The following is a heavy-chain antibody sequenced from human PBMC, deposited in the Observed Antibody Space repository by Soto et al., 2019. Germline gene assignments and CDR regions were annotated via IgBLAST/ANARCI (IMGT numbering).Heavy chain of an antibody. J-gene: IGHJ5*02. CDR2: IHHSGIS. CDR3: AVTGTYNGFDP. Sequence: QVQLQQWGAGLLKPSETLSLTCTVSGGSLSDSFWNWIRQPPGKGLEWIGEIHHSGISNYNPSLKXRXTXAXXTSKNQFSLKMTSVTAADTAVYYCAVTGTYNGFDPWGQGTLVTVCS. D-gene: IGHD7-27*01. CDR1: GGSLSDSF. V-gene: IGHV4-34*01.